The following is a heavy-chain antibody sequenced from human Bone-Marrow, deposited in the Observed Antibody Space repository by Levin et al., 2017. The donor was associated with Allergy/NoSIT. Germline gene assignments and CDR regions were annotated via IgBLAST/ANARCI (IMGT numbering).Heavy chain of an antibody. CDR2: MNPNSGNT. Sequence: ASVKVSCKASGYTFTSYDINWVRQATGQGLEWMGWMNPNSGNTGYAQKFQGRVTMTRNTSISTAYMELSSLRSEDTAVYYCARLSKGSSSPYWYFDLWGRGTLVTVSS. D-gene: IGHD6-13*01. J-gene: IGHJ2*01. V-gene: IGHV1-8*01. CDR3: ARLSKGSSSPYWYFDL. CDR1: GYTFTSYD.